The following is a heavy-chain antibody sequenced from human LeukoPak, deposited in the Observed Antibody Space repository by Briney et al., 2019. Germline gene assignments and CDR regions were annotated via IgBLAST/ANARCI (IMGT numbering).Heavy chain of an antibody. CDR1: GITFNNAW. Sequence: KPGGSLRLSCAASGITFNNAWMNWVRQAPGKGLEWIGRIKSKTYGGTTVYAAPVKGRFTISRDDSRNTLYLQMNGLKTDDTAVYYCTTDHPGDYVIDYWGQGTLVTVSS. D-gene: IGHD4-17*01. CDR3: TTDHPGDYVIDY. V-gene: IGHV3-15*01. J-gene: IGHJ4*02. CDR2: IKSKTYGGTT.